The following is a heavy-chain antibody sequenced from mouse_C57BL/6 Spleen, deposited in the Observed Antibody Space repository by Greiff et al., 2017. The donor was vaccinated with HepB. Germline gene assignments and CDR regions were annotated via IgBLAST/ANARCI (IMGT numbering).Heavy chain of an antibody. J-gene: IGHJ3*01. CDR1: GYSFTGYY. CDR3: ASWDVAY. Sequence: VQLQQSGPELVKPGASVKISCKASGYSFTGYYMNWVKQSPEKSLEWIGEINPSTGGTTYNQKFKAKATLTVDKSSSTAYMQLKSLTSEDSAVYYGASWDVAYWGQGTLVTVSA. V-gene: IGHV1-42*01. CDR2: INPSTGGT. D-gene: IGHD4-1*01.